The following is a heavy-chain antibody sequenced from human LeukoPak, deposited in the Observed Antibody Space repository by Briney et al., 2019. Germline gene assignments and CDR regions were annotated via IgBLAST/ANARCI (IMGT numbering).Heavy chain of an antibody. CDR1: GGSFSGYY. V-gene: IGHV4-34*01. Sequence: PSETLSLTCAVYGGSFSGYYWSWIRQPPGKGLEWIGEINHSGSTNYNPSLKSRVTISVDTSKNQFSPKLSSVTAADTAVYYCAREHRRIWVATSYYRGAFDIWGQGTMVTVSS. D-gene: IGHD5-12*01. J-gene: IGHJ3*02. CDR3: AREHRRIWVATSYYRGAFDI. CDR2: INHSGST.